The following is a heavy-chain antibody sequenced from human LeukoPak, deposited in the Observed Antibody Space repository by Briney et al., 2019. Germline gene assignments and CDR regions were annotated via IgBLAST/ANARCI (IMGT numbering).Heavy chain of an antibody. V-gene: IGHV1-2*02. CDR2: INPNSGGT. D-gene: IGHD1-1*01. CDR3: ARGDSKTDWNHDAFDI. CDR1: GYTFTGYY. Sequence: ASVKVSCKASGYTFTGYYMHWVRQAPGQGLEWMGWINPNSGGTNYAQKFQGRVTMTRDTSISTAYMELSRLRSDDTAVYYCARGDSKTDWNHDAFDIWGQGTMVTVSS. J-gene: IGHJ3*02.